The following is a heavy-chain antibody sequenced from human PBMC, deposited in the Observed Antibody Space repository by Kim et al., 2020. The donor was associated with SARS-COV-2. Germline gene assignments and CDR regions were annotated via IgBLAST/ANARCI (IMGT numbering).Heavy chain of an antibody. CDR2: IYYSGST. CDR1: GGSISSYY. V-gene: IGHV4-59*01. D-gene: IGHD5-12*01. J-gene: IGHJ4*02. CDR3: ARGGGGYNS. Sequence: SETLSLTCTVSGGSISSYYWSWIRQPPGKGLEWIGYIYYSGSTNYNPSLKSRVTISVDTSKNQFSLKLSSVTAADTAVYYCARGGGGYNSWGQGTLVTVS.